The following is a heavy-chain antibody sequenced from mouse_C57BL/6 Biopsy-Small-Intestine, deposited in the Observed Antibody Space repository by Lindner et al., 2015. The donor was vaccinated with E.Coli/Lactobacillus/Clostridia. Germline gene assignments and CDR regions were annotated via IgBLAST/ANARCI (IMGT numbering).Heavy chain of an antibody. J-gene: IGHJ4*01. D-gene: IGHD1-1*01. Sequence: SVKVSCKASGYSFTSNGISWVRQAPGQGLEWMGWISPYSGNTDYAQKFQGRVIMTTDTSTSTAYMELRSLRSDDTAIYYCARGPGPRIVVVPAALDPWGQGTLVTVSS. CDR1: GYSFTSNG. CDR2: ISPYSGNT. CDR3: ARGPGPRIVVVPAALDP. V-gene: IGHV1-66*01.